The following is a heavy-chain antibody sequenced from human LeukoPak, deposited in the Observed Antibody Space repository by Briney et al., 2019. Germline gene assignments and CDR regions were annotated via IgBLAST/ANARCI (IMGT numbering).Heavy chain of an antibody. Sequence: GGSLRLSCAASGFTFSSYAMHWVRQAPGKGLEWVAVISYDGSNKYYADSVKGRFTISRDNSKNTLYLQMNSLRAEDTAVYYCARDANYLGPGAFDIWGQGTMVTVSS. CDR3: ARDANYLGPGAFDI. CDR2: ISYDGSNK. V-gene: IGHV3-30-3*01. J-gene: IGHJ3*02. D-gene: IGHD4/OR15-4a*01. CDR1: GFTFSSYA.